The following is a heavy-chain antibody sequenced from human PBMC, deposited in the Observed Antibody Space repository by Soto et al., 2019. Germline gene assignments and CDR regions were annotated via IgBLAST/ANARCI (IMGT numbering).Heavy chain of an antibody. V-gene: IGHV1-18*01. D-gene: IGHD6-19*01. Sequence: QVQLVQSGAEGKKPGASVKVSCKASGYTFTTYGISWVRQAPGQGLEWMRWINTYNGNTNSAQKLQDRVTMTTDTSTNTAYMELRSLRSDDTAVYYCARDPGNSSGWDSIDAFDIWGQGTMVTVSS. J-gene: IGHJ3*02. CDR3: ARDPGNSSGWDSIDAFDI. CDR1: GYTFTTYG. CDR2: INTYNGNT.